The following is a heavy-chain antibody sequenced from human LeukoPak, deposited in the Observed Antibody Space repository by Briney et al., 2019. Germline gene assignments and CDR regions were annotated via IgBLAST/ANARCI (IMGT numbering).Heavy chain of an antibody. CDR3: ATVSTYYYDSSGYYPFEG. CDR1: GLTFSSYA. D-gene: IGHD3-22*01. CDR2: ISGSGGST. V-gene: IGHV3-23*01. J-gene: IGHJ4*02. Sequence: GGSLRLSCAASGLTFSSYAMSWVRQAPGKGLEWVSAISGSGGSTYYADSVKGRFTISRDNSKNTLYLQMNSLRAEDTAVYYCATVSTYYYDSSGYYPFEGWGQGTLVTVSS.